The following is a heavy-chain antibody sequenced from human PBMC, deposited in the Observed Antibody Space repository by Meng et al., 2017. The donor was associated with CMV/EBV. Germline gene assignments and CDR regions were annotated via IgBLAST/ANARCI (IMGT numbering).Heavy chain of an antibody. V-gene: IGHV3-21*01. Sequence: GGSLRLSCAASGFTFSSYSMNWVRQAPGKGLEWVSSISSSSSYIYYADSVKGRFTISRDNAKNSLYLQMNSLRAEDTAVYYCARNIAARTYYYYYYGMDVWGQGTTVTVSS. CDR2: ISSSSSYI. D-gene: IGHD6-6*01. CDR3: ARNIAARTYYYYYYGMDV. CDR1: GFTFSSYS. J-gene: IGHJ6*02.